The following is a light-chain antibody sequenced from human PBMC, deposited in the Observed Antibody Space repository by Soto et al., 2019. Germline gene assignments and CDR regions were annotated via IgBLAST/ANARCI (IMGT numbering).Light chain of an antibody. CDR3: QQRPTWPLT. CDR2: DAS. J-gene: IGKJ4*01. V-gene: IGKV3-11*01. Sequence: IVLTQSQATLSLSPGERATLSCRASQSISSHLAWYQQKPGQAPRLLMYDASNRATDIPARFSGSGSGTDLTLTISSLEPEDFAVYYCQQRPTWPLTFGGGTKVEIK. CDR1: QSISSH.